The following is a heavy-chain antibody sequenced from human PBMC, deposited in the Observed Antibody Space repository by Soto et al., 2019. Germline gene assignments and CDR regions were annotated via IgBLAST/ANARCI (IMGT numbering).Heavy chain of an antibody. Sequence: QVQLVQSGAEVKEPGASVKISCKGSGYTFTNFYIHWVRQAPGQGLERMGIVNPNGGSTNYAQNFKGRITISRGTSTSTVYMDLSSLRSEDTAVYYCARGLASGDYWGQGTLVTVSS. V-gene: IGHV1-46*01. CDR1: GYTFTNFY. CDR2: VNPNGGST. CDR3: ARGLASGDY. J-gene: IGHJ4*02. D-gene: IGHD6-6*01.